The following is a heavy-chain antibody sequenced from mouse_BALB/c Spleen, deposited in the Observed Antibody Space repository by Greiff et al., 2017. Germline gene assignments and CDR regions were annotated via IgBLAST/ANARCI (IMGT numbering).Heavy chain of an antibody. J-gene: IGHJ4*01. CDR3: ARNEAYYRYENAMDY. V-gene: IGHV2-2*02. CDR2: IWSGGST. D-gene: IGHD2-14*01. Sequence: VQLQQSGPGLVQPSQSLSITCTVSGFSLTSYGVHWVRQSPGKGLEWLGVIWSGGSTDYNAAFISRLSISKDNSKSQVFFKMNSLQANDTAIYYCARNEAYYRYENAMDYWGQGTSVTVSS. CDR1: GFSLTSYG.